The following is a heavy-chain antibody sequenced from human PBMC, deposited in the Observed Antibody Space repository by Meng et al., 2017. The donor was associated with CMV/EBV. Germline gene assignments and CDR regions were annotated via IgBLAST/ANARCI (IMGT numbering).Heavy chain of an antibody. CDR3: TTNSYLGYCSSTSCVGY. CDR2: IRSKANSYAT. V-gene: IGHV3-73*01. CDR1: GFTFSGFA. J-gene: IGHJ4*02. Sequence: GESLKISCAASGFTFSGFAMHWVRQAPGKGLEWVGRIRSKANSYATAYAASVKGRFTISSDDSKNTAYLQMNSLKTEDTAVYYCTTNSYLGYCSSTSCVGYWGQGTLVTVSS. D-gene: IGHD2-2*01.